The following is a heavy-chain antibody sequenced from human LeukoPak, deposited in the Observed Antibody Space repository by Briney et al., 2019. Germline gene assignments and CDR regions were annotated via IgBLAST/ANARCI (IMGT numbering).Heavy chain of an antibody. CDR3: ARRTVVTEFDC. CDR2: ISSSGSSI. Sequence: GGSLTLSCAASGFTFSSYEMNWVRQAPGKGLEWVSYISSSGSSIYYADSVKGRFTISRDNAKKSLYLQMNSLRAEDTAVYYCARRTVVTEFDCWGHGTLHTVSS. D-gene: IGHD4-23*01. CDR1: GFTFSSYE. J-gene: IGHJ4*01. V-gene: IGHV3-48*03.